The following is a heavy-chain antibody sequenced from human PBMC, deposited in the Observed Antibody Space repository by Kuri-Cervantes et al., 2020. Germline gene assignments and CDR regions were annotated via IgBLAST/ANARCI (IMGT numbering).Heavy chain of an antibody. CDR1: GFTFSSYA. V-gene: IGHV3-30-3*01. J-gene: IGHJ4*02. CDR3: ARDSGFGIFGVVTYYFDY. D-gene: IGHD3-3*01. CDR2: ISYDGSNK. Sequence: GGSLRLSCAASGFTFSSYAMHWVRQAPGKGLEWVAVISYDGSNKYYADSVKGRFTISRDNSENTLYLQMNSLRAEDTAVYYCARDSGFGIFGVVTYYFDYWGQGTLVTVSS.